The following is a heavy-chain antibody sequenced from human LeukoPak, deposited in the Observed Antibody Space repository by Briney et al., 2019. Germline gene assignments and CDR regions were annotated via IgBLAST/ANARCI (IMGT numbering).Heavy chain of an antibody. V-gene: IGHV1-46*01. D-gene: IGHD1-26*01. CDR2: INPSGGST. CDR3: ARSPKRAGVGAPTYYFDY. CDR1: GYTFTSYY. J-gene: IGHJ4*02. Sequence: GASVKVSCKASGYTFTSYYMHWVRQAPGQGLEWMGIINPSGGSTSYAQKFQGRVTMTRDTSISTAYMELSRLRSDDTAVYYCARSPKRAGVGAPTYYFDYWGQGTLVTVSS.